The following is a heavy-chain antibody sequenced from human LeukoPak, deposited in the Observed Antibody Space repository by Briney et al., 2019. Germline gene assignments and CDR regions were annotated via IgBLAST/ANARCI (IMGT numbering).Heavy chain of an antibody. CDR3: ARSGSGYSSSWRQFDY. V-gene: IGHV4-34*01. D-gene: IGHD6-13*01. CDR2: INHSGST. CDR1: GVSFSGYY. J-gene: IGHJ4*02. Sequence: SETLSLTCAVYGVSFSGYYWSWIRQPPGKGLEWIGEINHSGSTNYNPSLKSRVTISVDTSKNQFSLKLSSVTAADTAVYYCARSGSGYSSSWRQFDYWGQGTLVTVSS.